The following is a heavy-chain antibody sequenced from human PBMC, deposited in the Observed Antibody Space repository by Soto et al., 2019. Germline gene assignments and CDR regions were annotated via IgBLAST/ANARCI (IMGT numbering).Heavy chain of an antibody. D-gene: IGHD3-22*01. CDR2: ISSDGSST. Sequence: EVQLVESGGGLVQPGGSLRLSCEASGFTFSSYWMHWVRQGPGKELVWVSRISSDGSSTNYADSVKGRFTISRDNAKNTLYLQMNSLRAEDTAVYYCARCWYYYDSSSYLSGDAFDIWGHGTMVTVSS. V-gene: IGHV3-74*01. CDR3: ARCWYYYDSSSYLSGDAFDI. J-gene: IGHJ3*02. CDR1: GFTFSSYW.